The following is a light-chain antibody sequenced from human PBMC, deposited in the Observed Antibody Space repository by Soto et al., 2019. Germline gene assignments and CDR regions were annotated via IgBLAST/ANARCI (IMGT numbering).Light chain of an antibody. Sequence: EIVLTQSPATLSLSPGERATLSCRASQSVSSYLAWYQQKPGQAPRLLIYGASTRATGVPARFSGSGSGTEFTLTISSLQSEDFAVYYCQQYVSSPRTFGQGTKV. J-gene: IGKJ1*01. CDR1: QSVSSY. CDR3: QQYVSSPRT. V-gene: IGKV3-15*01. CDR2: GAS.